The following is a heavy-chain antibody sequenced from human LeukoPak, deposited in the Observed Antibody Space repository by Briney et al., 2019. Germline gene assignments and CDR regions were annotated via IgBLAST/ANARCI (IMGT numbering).Heavy chain of an antibody. CDR1: GGSISSYY. Sequence: SETLSLTCTASGGSISSYYWSWIRQPPGKGLEWIGYIYYSGSTNYNPSLKSRVTISVDTSKNQFSLKLSSVTAADTAVYYCARARSIAGVGYWGQGTLVTVSS. D-gene: IGHD6-13*01. V-gene: IGHV4-59*08. J-gene: IGHJ4*02. CDR3: ARARSIAGVGY. CDR2: IYYSGST.